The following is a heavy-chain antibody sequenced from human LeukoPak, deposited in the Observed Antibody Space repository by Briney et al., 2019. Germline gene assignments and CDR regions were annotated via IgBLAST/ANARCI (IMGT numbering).Heavy chain of an antibody. J-gene: IGHJ1*01. Sequence: SETLSLTCTVSGGSISSYYWSWIRQPPGKGLEWIGYIYYIGSTNYNPSLKSRVTISVDTSKNQFSLKLSSVTAADTAVYYCARGIFYYFQHWGQGTLVTVSS. CDR1: GGSISSYY. CDR2: IYYIGST. D-gene: IGHD2-21*01. V-gene: IGHV4-59*01. CDR3: ARGIFYYFQH.